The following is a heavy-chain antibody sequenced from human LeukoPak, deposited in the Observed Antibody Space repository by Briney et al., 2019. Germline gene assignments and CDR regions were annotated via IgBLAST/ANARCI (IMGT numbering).Heavy chain of an antibody. V-gene: IGHV3-48*03. Sequence: GGSLRLSCAGSGFTFSSYEMNWVRQAPGKGLEWVSYISSSGSTIYYADSVKGRFTISRDNAKNSLYLQMNSLRAEDTAVYYCARAYGDYDFDYWGQGTLVTVSS. D-gene: IGHD4-17*01. J-gene: IGHJ4*02. CDR1: GFTFSSYE. CDR3: ARAYGDYDFDY. CDR2: ISSSGSTI.